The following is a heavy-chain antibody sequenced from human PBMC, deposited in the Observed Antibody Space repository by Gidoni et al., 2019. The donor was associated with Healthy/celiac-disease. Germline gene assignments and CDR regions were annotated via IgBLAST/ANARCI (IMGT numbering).Heavy chain of an antibody. D-gene: IGHD3-10*01. Sequence: QVQLPQWGAGLLTPSETLSLTCAVYGGSFSGYYWSWIRQPPGKGLEWIGEINHSGSTNYNPSLKSRVTISVDTFKNQLSLKLSAVTAADTAVDDGAIPSMVRGWVDVWGQGTTVTVSS. CDR3: AIPSMVRGWVDV. V-gene: IGHV4-34*01. CDR1: GGSFSGYY. J-gene: IGHJ6*02. CDR2: INHSGST.